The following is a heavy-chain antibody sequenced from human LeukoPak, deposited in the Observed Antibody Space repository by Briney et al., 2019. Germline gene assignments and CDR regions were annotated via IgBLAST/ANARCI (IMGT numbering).Heavy chain of an antibody. CDR3: ARDPGYSSPRGDY. V-gene: IGHV1-2*02. J-gene: IGHJ4*02. D-gene: IGHD5-18*01. CDR2: INPHSGGT. CDR1: GYTFTDYF. Sequence: VASLKVSCTASGYTFTDYFMHWVRQAPGQGSQWIGCINPHSGGTHNAQNFPGRVTMTRHTSISTAYTELSRLRSDDTAVYYCARDPGYSSPRGDYWGQGTLVTVSS.